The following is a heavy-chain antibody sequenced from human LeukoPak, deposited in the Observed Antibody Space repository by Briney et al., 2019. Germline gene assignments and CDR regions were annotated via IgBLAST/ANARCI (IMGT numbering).Heavy chain of an antibody. CDR2: INPNGGGT. Sequence: ASVKVSCKASGYTFIGHYIHWLRQAPGQGLEWMGWINPNGGGTIYAQGFQGRVTMTRNLSISTVYMELRRLTSGDTAVYYCARGQYSSSWPYYYYYYMDVWGKGTTVTISS. D-gene: IGHD6-13*01. V-gene: IGHV1-2*02. J-gene: IGHJ6*03. CDR3: ARGQYSSSWPYYYYYYMDV. CDR1: GYTFIGHY.